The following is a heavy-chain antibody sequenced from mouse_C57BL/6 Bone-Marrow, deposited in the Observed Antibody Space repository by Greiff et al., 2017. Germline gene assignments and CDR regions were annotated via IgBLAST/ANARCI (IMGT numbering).Heavy chain of an antibody. V-gene: IGHV8-8*01. Sequence: QVTLKVSGPGILQPSQTLSLTCSFSGFSLRTFGMGVGWIRQPSGKGLEWLAHIWWDDDKYYNPALKRRLTISKDTSKNQVFLKIANVDTADTATYYCARIARWYYGSSRYYAMDYWGQGTSVTVSS. D-gene: IGHD1-1*01. CDR3: ARIARWYYGSSRYYAMDY. J-gene: IGHJ4*01. CDR1: GFSLRTFGMG. CDR2: IWWDDDK.